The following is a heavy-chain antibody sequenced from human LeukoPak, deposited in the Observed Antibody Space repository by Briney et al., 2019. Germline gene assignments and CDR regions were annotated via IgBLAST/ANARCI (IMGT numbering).Heavy chain of an antibody. J-gene: IGHJ3*02. Sequence: SETLSLTCTVSGGSISSYYWRWIRQHPGKGLEWIGYVYYSGSTNYNPSLKSRVTISVDTSKNQFSLKLSSVTAADTAVYYCARAGSSTSWRPSGAFDIWGQGTMVTVSS. CDR1: GGSISSYY. D-gene: IGHD2-2*01. CDR3: ARAGSSTSWRPSGAFDI. CDR2: VYYSGST. V-gene: IGHV4-59*01.